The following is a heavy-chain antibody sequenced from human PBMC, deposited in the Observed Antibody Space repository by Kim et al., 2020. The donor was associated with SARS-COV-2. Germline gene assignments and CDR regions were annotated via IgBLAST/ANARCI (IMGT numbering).Heavy chain of an antibody. CDR3: ARDRHGGYNTPFDY. D-gene: IGHD4-17*01. CDR1: GGTFSSYA. CDR2: IIPIFGTA. V-gene: IGHV1-69*13. J-gene: IGHJ4*02. Sequence: SVKVSCKASGGTFSSYAISWVRQAPGQGLEWMGGIIPIFGTANYAQKFQGRVTITADESTSTAYMELSSLRSEDTAVYYCARDRHGGYNTPFDYWGQGTLVTVSS.